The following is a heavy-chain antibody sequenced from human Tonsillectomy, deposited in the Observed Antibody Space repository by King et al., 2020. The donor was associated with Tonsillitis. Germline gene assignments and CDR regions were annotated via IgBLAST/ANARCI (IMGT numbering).Heavy chain of an antibody. CDR2: ISYDGSNK. CDR1: GFTFSSYA. V-gene: IGHV3-30*01. Sequence: HVQLVESGGGVVQPGRSLRLSCAASGFTFSSYAMHWVRQAPGKGLEWVAVISYDGSNKNNADSLKARFTFSRDISKNSLYLQMNSLGAEDPAVYYCAGVTVGGGYSYGSQGAFDYWGQGTLVTVSS. CDR3: AGVTVGGGYSYGSQGAFDY. J-gene: IGHJ4*02. D-gene: IGHD5-18*01.